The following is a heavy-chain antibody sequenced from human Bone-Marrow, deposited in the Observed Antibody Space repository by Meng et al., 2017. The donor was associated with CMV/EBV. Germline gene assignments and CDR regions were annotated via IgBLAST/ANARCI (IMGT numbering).Heavy chain of an antibody. CDR3: ARDNRRMTIFGVVIKNWADWYFDY. CDR1: GFTFSSYA. J-gene: IGHJ4*02. D-gene: IGHD3-3*01. Sequence: GESLKISCAASGFTFSSYALHWVRQAPGKGLEWVAVISYDGSNEYYADSVKGRFTISRDNSRNTLSLQMNSLRAEDTAVYYCARDNRRMTIFGVVIKNWADWYFDYWGQGTLVTGSS. CDR2: ISYDGSNE. V-gene: IGHV3-30-3*01.